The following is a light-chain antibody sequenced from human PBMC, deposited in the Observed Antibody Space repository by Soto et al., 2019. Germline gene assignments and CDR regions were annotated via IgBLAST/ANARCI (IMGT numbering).Light chain of an antibody. J-gene: IGKJ2*01. CDR2: GAY. CDR3: QHYNNWPPYT. Sequence: ETVMTQSPDTLSVSPGGRANLSCRASRDVSTNLAWFQQKPGQTPRLVLYGAYKMATGIPARFSGSGSGTHFTLTISSLQSEDFGVYYCQHYNNWPPYTFGQGTKVDIK. V-gene: IGKV3-15*01. CDR1: RDVSTN.